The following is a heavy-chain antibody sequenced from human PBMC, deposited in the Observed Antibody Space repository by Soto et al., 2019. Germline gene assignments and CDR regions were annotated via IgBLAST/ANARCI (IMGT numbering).Heavy chain of an antibody. CDR3: AKDPYSGFLVPAAYGFDP. J-gene: IGHJ5*02. D-gene: IGHD2-2*01. Sequence: VRRSCADSGCTFSNYDMTWVRQGPGKGLEWVSAISGSGGSAYYADSVKGRFTISRDNSKNTLYLQMNSLRADDSGVYYCAKDPYSGFLVPAAYGFDPRSPGSLVT. CDR2: ISGSGGSA. CDR1: GCTFSNYD. V-gene: IGHV3-23*01.